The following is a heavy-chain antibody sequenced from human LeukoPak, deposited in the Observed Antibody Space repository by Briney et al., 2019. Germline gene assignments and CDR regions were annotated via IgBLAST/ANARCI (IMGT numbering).Heavy chain of an antibody. CDR3: ARGLGHSSSEDFDH. CDR2: INHSGST. D-gene: IGHD6-6*01. J-gene: IGHJ4*02. V-gene: IGHV4-34*01. Sequence: PSETLSLTCAVYGGSFSGYYWSWIRQPPGKGLEWIGEINHSGSTNYNPSLKSRVTISVDTSKNQFSLKLSSVTAADTAVYYCARGLGHSSSEDFDHWGQGTLVTVSS. CDR1: GGSFSGYY.